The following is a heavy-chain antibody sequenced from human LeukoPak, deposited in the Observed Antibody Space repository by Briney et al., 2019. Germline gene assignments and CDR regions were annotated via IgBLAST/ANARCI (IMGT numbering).Heavy chain of an antibody. J-gene: IGHJ4*02. CDR1: GFSFSGSA. D-gene: IGHD3-22*01. CDR3: ARPWGDSSQGQFDY. V-gene: IGHV3-73*01. Sequence: GGSLRLSCAASGFSFSGSAMHWVRQASGKGLEWVGRIRSKASSYATAYAPSVKGRFTISRDDSKNTAYLQINSLKTEDTAVYYCARPWGDSSQGQFDYWGQGTLVTVSS. CDR2: IRSKASSYAT.